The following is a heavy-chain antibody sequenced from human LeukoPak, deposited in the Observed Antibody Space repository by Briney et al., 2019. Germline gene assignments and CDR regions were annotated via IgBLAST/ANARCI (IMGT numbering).Heavy chain of an antibody. J-gene: IGHJ4*02. CDR3: ARDYYNNYDVGF. CDR2: IQYDGDNK. V-gene: IGHV3-30*19. D-gene: IGHD4-11*01. Sequence: GGSLRLSCAASGFTFHNFGMHWVRQAPGQGLEWLTFIQYDGDNKNYADSVKGRFTISRDNSKNTLYLQLNSLRTEDTAVYYCARDYYNNYDVGFWGQGTLVTVSS. CDR1: GFTFHNFG.